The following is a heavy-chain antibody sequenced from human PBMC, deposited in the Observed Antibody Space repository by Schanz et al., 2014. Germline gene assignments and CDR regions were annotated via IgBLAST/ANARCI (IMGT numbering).Heavy chain of an antibody. J-gene: IGHJ4*02. V-gene: IGHV3-48*01. CDR1: GFDFNSYS. Sequence: EVRLVESGGGLVQPGGSLRLSCEASGFDFNSYSMNWVRQVPGKGLEWLSYIATSSSTRHYADSVKGRFTISRDNSKNTLYLQMNSLRAEDTAVYYCAKQIHYDILTVTRNWGQGTLVTVSS. CDR2: IATSSSTR. D-gene: IGHD3-9*01. CDR3: AKQIHYDILTVTRN.